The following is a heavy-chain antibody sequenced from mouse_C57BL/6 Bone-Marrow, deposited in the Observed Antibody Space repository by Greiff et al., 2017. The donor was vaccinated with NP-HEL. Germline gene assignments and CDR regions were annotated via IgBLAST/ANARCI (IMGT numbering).Heavy chain of an antibody. V-gene: IGHV1-82*01. CDR2: IYPGDGDT. CDR1: GYAFSSSW. D-gene: IGHD2-13*01. J-gene: IGHJ2*01. CDR3: ARGDYMYYFGC. Sequence: QVQLQQSGPELVKPGASVKISCKASGYAFSSSWMNWVKQRPGKGLEWIGRIYPGDGDTNYNGKFKGKATLTADKSSSTAYMQLSSLTSEDSAVYFCARGDYMYYFGCRGKGVTLTVAS.